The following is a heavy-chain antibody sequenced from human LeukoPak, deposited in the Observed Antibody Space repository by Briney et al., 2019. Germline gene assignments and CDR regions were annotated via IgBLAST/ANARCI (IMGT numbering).Heavy chain of an antibody. Sequence: ASVKVSCKASGYTFTSYDINWVRQATGQGLEWMGWMNPNSGNTGYAQKFQGRVTITRNTSISTAYMELSSLRSEDTAVYYCARGRGIAYYYYYMDVWGKGTTVTVSS. CDR2: MNPNSGNT. CDR1: GYTFTSYD. D-gene: IGHD1-1*01. CDR3: ARGRGIAYYYYYMDV. V-gene: IGHV1-8*03. J-gene: IGHJ6*03.